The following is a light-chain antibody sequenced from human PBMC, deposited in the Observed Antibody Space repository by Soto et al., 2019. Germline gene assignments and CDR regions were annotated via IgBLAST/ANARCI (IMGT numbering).Light chain of an antibody. CDR1: SSDVGGYKY. Sequence: QCALTQHAAVSGSPGQSITISCPGTSSDVGGYKYVPWYQQHAGKAPKLMIYEVSNRPSGVSNRFSGSRSGNTASLTISGLKAEDEADYYCSSYTSSSNAYGYGTGTKVTVL. V-gene: IGLV2-14*01. CDR2: EVS. CDR3: SSYTSSSNAYG. J-gene: IGLJ1*01.